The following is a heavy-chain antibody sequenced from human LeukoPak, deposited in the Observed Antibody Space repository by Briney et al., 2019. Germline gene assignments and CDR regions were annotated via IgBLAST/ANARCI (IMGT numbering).Heavy chain of an antibody. J-gene: IGHJ4*02. V-gene: IGHV3-23*01. Sequence: PGGSLRLSCAASGFTFSRYGMSWVRQAPGKGLEWVSAMSDGGGNTFHADSVKGRFTISRDISTNTLYLQMNSLRAEDTAIYYCVRGCSDTCYRFDYWGQGTLVTVSS. D-gene: IGHD2-15*01. CDR2: MSDGGGNT. CDR1: GFTFSRYG. CDR3: VRGCSDTCYRFDY.